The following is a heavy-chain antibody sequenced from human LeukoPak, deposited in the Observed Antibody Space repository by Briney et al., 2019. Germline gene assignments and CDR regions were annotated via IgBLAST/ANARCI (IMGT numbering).Heavy chain of an antibody. CDR2: IYYSGNT. CDR3: ARHRYSGYDY. D-gene: IGHD5-12*01. V-gene: IGHV4-61*10. J-gene: IGHJ4*02. Sequence: PSETLSLTCTVSGGSISSGSYYWSWIRQPAGKGLEWIGYIYYSGNTNYNPSLKSRVTISVDTSKNQFSLKLSSVTAADTAVYYCARHRYSGYDYWGQGTLVTVSS. CDR1: GGSISSGSYY.